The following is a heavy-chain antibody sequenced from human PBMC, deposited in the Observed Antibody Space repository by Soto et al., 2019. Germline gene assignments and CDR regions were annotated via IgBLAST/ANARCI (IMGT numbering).Heavy chain of an antibody. CDR1: GGSFSGYY. V-gene: IGHV4-34*01. J-gene: IGHJ5*02. CDR3: ARGYGYCRSTSCYRVWFDP. Sequence: SETLSLTCAVYGGSFSGYYWSWIRQPPGKGLEWIGEINHSGSTNYNPSLKSRVTISVDTSKNQFSLKLSSVTAADTAVYYCARGYGYCRSTSCYRVWFDPWGQGTLVTVSS. CDR2: INHSGST. D-gene: IGHD2-2*03.